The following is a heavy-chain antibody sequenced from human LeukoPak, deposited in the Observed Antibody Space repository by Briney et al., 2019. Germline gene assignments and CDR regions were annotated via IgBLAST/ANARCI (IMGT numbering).Heavy chain of an antibody. CDR1: GYTFTKYG. CDR3: ARGGTLSSGSLRAFDI. Sequence: ASVKVSCKASGYTFTKYGITWVRQAPGQGLEWMGWISTYNGNTNYAQKLQGRVTMTTDTSTSTAYMELRSLISDDAAVYYCARGGTLSSGSLRAFDIWGQGTLVTVSS. J-gene: IGHJ4*02. D-gene: IGHD3-22*01. V-gene: IGHV1-18*01. CDR2: ISTYNGNT.